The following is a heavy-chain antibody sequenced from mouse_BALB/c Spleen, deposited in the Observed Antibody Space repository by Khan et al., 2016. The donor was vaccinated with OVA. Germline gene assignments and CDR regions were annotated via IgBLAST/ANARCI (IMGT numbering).Heavy chain of an antibody. J-gene: IGHJ2*01. CDR2: IWSGGST. CDR3: ARNRNGYLDY. Sequence: QVQLKQSGPGLVQPSQSLSITCTVSGFSLTNYGIHWVRQSPGKGLEWLGMIWSGGSTDYNATFISRLSINKDNSTSQVFFKMNSLQANDTAIYYCARNRNGYLDYWGQGTTLTVSS. CDR1: GFSLTNYG. V-gene: IGHV2-2*02.